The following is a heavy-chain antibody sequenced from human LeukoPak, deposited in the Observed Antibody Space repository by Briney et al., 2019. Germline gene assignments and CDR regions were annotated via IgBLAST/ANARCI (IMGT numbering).Heavy chain of an antibody. J-gene: IGHJ4*02. CDR2: IYTSGST. CDR1: GGSISSGSYY. CDR3: ARSKAAAGTWYFDY. Sequence: SETLSLTCTVSGGSISSGSYYWSWIRQPAGKGLEWIGRIYTSGSTNYNPSLKSRVTISVDTSKNQFSLKLSSVTAADTAVYYCARSKAAAGTWYFDYWGQGTLVTVSS. D-gene: IGHD6-13*01. V-gene: IGHV4-61*02.